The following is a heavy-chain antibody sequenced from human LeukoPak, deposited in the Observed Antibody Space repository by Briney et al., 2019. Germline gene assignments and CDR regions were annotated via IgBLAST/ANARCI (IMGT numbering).Heavy chain of an antibody. CDR2: ISGSGGST. D-gene: IGHD4-23*01. J-gene: IGHJ4*02. CDR3: AKRHGGNSGDFDY. Sequence: GGSLRLSCAASGFTFSSYAMSWVRPAPGKGLEWVSAISGSGGSTYYADSVKGRFTISRDKSKNTLYLQMNSLRAEDTAVYYCAKRHGGNSGDFDYWGQGTLVTVSS. V-gene: IGHV3-23*01. CDR1: GFTFSSYA.